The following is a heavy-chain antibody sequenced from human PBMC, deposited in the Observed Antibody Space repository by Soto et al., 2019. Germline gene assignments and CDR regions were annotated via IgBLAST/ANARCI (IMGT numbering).Heavy chain of an antibody. CDR2: INPSGGTT. Sequence: ASVKVSCKASGYTFTSYYIHWVRRAPGQGLEWMGIINPSGGTTTYAQNFQGRVTMTRDTSTSTAYMELSSLRSEDTAVYYCARGTYYYDSSGYLVSGYWGQGTLVTVSS. J-gene: IGHJ4*02. CDR1: GYTFTSYY. CDR3: ARGTYYYDSSGYLVSGY. D-gene: IGHD3-22*01. V-gene: IGHV1-46*01.